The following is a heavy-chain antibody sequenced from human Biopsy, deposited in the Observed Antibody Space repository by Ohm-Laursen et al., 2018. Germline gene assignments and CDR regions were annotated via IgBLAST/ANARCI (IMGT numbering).Heavy chain of an antibody. V-gene: IGHV4-34*01. CDR2: INHSGRT. J-gene: IGHJ6*02. CDR3: VRGVDYYDPYHYYVLDV. CDR1: GESFNGYY. D-gene: IGHD3-22*01. Sequence: TLSLTCAVYGESFNGYYWSWIRQTPGKGLEWIGEINHSGRTNYNPSLKSRVTISVDTSKNQFSLKVRSVTAADTAMYYCVRGVDYYDPYHYYVLDVWGQGTTVTVSS.